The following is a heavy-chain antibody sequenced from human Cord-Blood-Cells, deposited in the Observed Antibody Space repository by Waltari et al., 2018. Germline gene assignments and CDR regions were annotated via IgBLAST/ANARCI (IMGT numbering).Heavy chain of an antibody. CDR3: AKFSGAARRNFIDY. J-gene: IGHJ4*02. CDR1: GYTFTSYD. CDR2: MKPNSGNT. Sequence: QVQLVQSGAEVKKPGASVKVSCKASGYTFTSYDINWVRQATGQGLEWMGWMKPNSGNTGYAQKFQGRVTMTRNTSISTAYMELSSLRSEDTAVYYCAKFSGAARRNFIDYWGQGTLVTVSS. V-gene: IGHV1-8*01. D-gene: IGHD6-6*01.